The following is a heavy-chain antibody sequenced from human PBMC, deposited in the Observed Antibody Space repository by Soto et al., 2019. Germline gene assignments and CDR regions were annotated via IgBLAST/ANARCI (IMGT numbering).Heavy chain of an antibody. Sequence: GGSLRLSCAASGFTFSTYAMNWVRQAPGKGLEWVSTISGSGGSTYYADSVKGRFTISRDKSKNTLYLQMNTLRAEDTAVYYCAKDPHTSGPFDYWGRGILVTVSS. CDR3: AKDPHTSGPFDY. D-gene: IGHD6-19*01. CDR2: ISGSGGST. CDR1: GFTFSTYA. J-gene: IGHJ4*02. V-gene: IGHV3-23*01.